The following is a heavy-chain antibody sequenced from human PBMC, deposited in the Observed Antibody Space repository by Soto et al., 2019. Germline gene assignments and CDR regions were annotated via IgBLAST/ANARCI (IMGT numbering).Heavy chain of an antibody. D-gene: IGHD3-3*01. CDR1: GFTFSSHA. V-gene: IGHV3-23*01. J-gene: IGHJ4*02. Sequence: GGSLRLSCAASGFTFSSHAMSWVRQIPGKGLEWVAGISGSGGSTYYAHSVKGRFTISRDNSKNTMYLQMNVLRAEDAALYYCAKDPTEYYDFLSGYRPGIKFDYWGQGTLVTVSS. CDR2: ISGSGGST. CDR3: AKDPTEYYDFLSGYRPGIKFDY.